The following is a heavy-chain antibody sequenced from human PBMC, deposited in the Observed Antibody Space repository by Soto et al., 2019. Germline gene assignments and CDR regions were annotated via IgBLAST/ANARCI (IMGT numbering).Heavy chain of an antibody. D-gene: IGHD3-10*01. CDR2: INPNSGGT. J-gene: IGHJ4*02. CDR1: GYTFTAYY. CDR3: ARKTDGSGTHPRAFYFDL. Sequence: QVQLVQSGAEVKKPGASVKVSCEASGYTFTAYYIHWVRQAPGQGLEWMGWINPNSGGTNNAQKFQGRVTITRDTSISTAYMELSSLRYDDTAVYYCARKTDGSGTHPRAFYFDLWGQGTLVTLSS. V-gene: IGHV1-2*02.